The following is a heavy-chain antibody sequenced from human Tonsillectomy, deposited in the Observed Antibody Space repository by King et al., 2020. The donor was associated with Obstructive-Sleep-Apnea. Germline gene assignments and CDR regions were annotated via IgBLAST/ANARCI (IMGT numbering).Heavy chain of an antibody. V-gene: IGHV1-8*01. J-gene: IGHJ2*01. CDR1: VYTFTSYD. CDR3: AGDAAGDQGLWYFDL. CDR2: MNPNSGNT. D-gene: IGHD6-13*01. Sequence: VQLVESAAEVKKPGASVKVSCKASVYTFTSYDINWLRQATGQGLEWMGWMNPNSGNTGYAQKFQGRVTMTRNTSISPAYMELSSLRSEDTAVYYCAGDAAGDQGLWYFDLWGRGTLVTVSS.